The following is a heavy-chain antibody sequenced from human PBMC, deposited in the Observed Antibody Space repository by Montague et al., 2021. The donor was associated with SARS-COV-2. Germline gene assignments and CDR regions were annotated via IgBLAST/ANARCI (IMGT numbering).Heavy chain of an antibody. CDR2: INHSGST. Sequence: SETLSLTCAVYGGSFSGYYWSWIRQPPGKGLEWIGEINHSGSTNYNPSLKSRVTISVDTSKNQFSLKLSSVTAADTAVYYCARGLIAISMMVVVFTGASLYFDYWGQGTLVTVSS. CDR1: GGSFSGYY. J-gene: IGHJ4*02. CDR3: ARGLIAISMMVVVFTGASLYFDY. D-gene: IGHD3-22*01. V-gene: IGHV4-34*01.